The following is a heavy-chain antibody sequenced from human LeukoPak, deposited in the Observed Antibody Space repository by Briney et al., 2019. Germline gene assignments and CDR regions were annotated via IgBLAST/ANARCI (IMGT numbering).Heavy chain of an antibody. D-gene: IGHD3-9*01. V-gene: IGHV3-23*01. CDR2: ISGSGGST. CDR3: AKELRYFDWLLSTLNWYFDL. CDR1: GFTFTSYA. J-gene: IGHJ2*01. Sequence: AGGSLRLSCAASGFTFTSYAMSWVRQAQGKGLEWVSAISGSGGSTYYADSVKGRFTISRDNSKNTLYLQMNSLRAEDTAVYYCAKELRYFDWLLSTLNWYFDLWGRGTLVTVSS.